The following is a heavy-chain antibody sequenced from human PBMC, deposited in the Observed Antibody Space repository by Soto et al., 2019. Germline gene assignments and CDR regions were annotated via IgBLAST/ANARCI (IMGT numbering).Heavy chain of an antibody. Sequence: EVQLVESGGGLVQPGGSLRLSCAASGFTFSSYEMNWVRQAPGKGLEWVSYISSSGSTIYYADSVKGRFTISRDNAKNSLYLQMNSLRAEDTAVYYCAFQSTVTTFYYYYGMDVWGQGTTVTVSS. J-gene: IGHJ6*02. CDR1: GFTFSSYE. CDR2: ISSSGSTI. D-gene: IGHD4-17*01. V-gene: IGHV3-48*03. CDR3: AFQSTVTTFYYYYGMDV.